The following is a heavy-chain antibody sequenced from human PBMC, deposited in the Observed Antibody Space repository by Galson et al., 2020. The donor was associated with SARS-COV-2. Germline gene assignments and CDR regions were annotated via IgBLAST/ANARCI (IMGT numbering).Heavy chain of an antibody. CDR3: ARGVLQYFDYFDL. CDR2: MYYTGRT. CDR1: GVTINSDDYI. D-gene: IGHD3-9*01. Sequence: SETLSLTCTASGVTINSDDYIWTWIRQSPGKDLEWIGQMYYTGRTSFNPSLQSRFTMSLDTSKNQFSLRLTSVTAADTAVYFCARGVLQYFDYFDLWGQGTRLTVSS. V-gene: IGHV4-30-4*01. J-gene: IGHJ4*02.